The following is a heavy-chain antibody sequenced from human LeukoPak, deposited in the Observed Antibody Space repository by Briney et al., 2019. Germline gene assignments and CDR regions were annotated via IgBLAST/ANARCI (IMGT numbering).Heavy chain of an antibody. CDR1: GGSISSYY. J-gene: IGHJ4*02. Sequence: PSETLSLTCTVSGGSISSYYWSWIRQPPGKGLEWIGNIYDRGSTKYNPSLKSRVTISVDTSKNQFSLNLSSVTAADTAVYFCARENPPTYWGQGILVTVSS. CDR2: IYDRGST. CDR3: ARENPPTY. V-gene: IGHV4-59*12.